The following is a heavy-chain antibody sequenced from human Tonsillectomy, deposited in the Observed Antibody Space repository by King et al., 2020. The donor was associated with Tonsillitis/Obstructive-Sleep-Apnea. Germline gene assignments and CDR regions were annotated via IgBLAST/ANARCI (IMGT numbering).Heavy chain of an antibody. CDR2: IYYSGST. D-gene: IGHD2-2*01. CDR1: GGSVSSGSYY. Sequence: PLQESGPGLVKPSETLSLTCTVSGGSVSSGSYYWRWIRQPPGKGLECIGYIYYSGSTNYNPSLKSRVTISIDTSKNQFSLKLSSVTDADTAVYYCARVVPAAIRYYYYYMDVWGKGTTVTVSS. V-gene: IGHV4-61*01. CDR3: ARVVPAAIRYYYYYMDV. J-gene: IGHJ6*03.